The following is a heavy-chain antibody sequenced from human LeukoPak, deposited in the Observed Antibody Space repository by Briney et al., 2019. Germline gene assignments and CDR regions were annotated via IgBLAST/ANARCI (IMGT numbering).Heavy chain of an antibody. CDR3: AGEGIFHYYGSGSQVSPTDY. D-gene: IGHD3-10*01. J-gene: IGHJ4*02. CDR1: GFTFSSYS. Sequence: GGSLRLSCAASGFTFSSYSMNWVRQAPGKGLEWVAVISYDGSNKYYADSVKGRFTISRDNSKNTLYLQMNSLRAEDTAVYYCAGEGIFHYYGSGSQVSPTDYWGQGTLVTVSS. CDR2: ISYDGSNK. V-gene: IGHV3-30*03.